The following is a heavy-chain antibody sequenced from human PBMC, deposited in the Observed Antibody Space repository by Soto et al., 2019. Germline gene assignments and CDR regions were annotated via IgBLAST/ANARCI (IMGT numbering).Heavy chain of an antibody. Sequence: PSETLSLTCAVSGGSFSGHYWSWIRQPPGKGLEWIGELNHSGSTNYNPSLKSRVTISVDTSKNQFSLKLSSVTAADTAVYFCGRLGAGGGSGFFDSGGGEPRVTV. CDR2: LNHSGST. J-gene: IGHJ4*02. V-gene: IGHV4-34*01. D-gene: IGHD3-16*01. CDR3: GRLGAGGGSGFFDS. CDR1: GGSFSGHY.